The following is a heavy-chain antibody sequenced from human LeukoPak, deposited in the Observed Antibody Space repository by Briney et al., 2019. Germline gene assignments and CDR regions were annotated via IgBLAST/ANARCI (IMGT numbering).Heavy chain of an antibody. Sequence: ASVKVSCKASGYTFTGYYMHWVRQAPGQGLEWMGRINPNSGGTNYAQKFQGRVTMTRDTPISTAYMELSRLRSDDTAVYYCARESHFLDSSSWVDYWGQGTLVTVSS. CDR3: ARESHFLDSSSWVDY. CDR2: INPNSGGT. D-gene: IGHD6-13*01. J-gene: IGHJ4*02. CDR1: GYTFTGYY. V-gene: IGHV1-2*06.